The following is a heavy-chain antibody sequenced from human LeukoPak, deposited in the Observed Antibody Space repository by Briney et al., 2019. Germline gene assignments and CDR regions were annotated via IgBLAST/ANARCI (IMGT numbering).Heavy chain of an antibody. V-gene: IGHV1-2*06. Sequence: ASVKVSCKASGYTFTGYYMHWVRQAPGQGLEWMGRINPNSGGTNYAQKFQGRVTMTRDTSISTAYMELSRLRSDDTAVYYCAVDSSGYYREFDYWGQGTLVTVSS. CDR3: AVDSSGYYREFDY. CDR2: INPNSGGT. CDR1: GYTFTGYY. D-gene: IGHD3-22*01. J-gene: IGHJ4*02.